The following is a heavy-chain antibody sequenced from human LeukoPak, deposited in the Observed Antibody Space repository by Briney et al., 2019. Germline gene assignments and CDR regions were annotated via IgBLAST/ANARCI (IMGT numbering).Heavy chain of an antibody. V-gene: IGHV1-69*04. D-gene: IGHD1-1*01. J-gene: IGHJ5*02. CDR2: IIPILGIA. CDR3: ARLNWNPVESWFDP. Sequence: GSSVKVSCKASGGTFSSYAISWVRQAPGQGLEWMGRIIPILGIANYAQKFQGRVTITADKSTSTAYMELSSLRSEDTAVYYCARLNWNPVESWFDPWGQGTLVTVSS. CDR1: GGTFSSYA.